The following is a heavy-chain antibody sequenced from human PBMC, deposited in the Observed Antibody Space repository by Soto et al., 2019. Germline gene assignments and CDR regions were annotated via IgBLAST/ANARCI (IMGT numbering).Heavy chain of an antibody. CDR1: GGSISSGGYY. J-gene: IGHJ4*02. CDR2: IYYSGST. Sequence: SETLSLTCTVSGGSISSGGYYWSWIRQHPGKGLEWIGYIYYSGSTYYNPSLKSRVTISVDTSKNQFSLKLSSVTAADTAVYYCARGGSSSWYYFDYWGQGTLVTVSS. D-gene: IGHD6-13*01. V-gene: IGHV4-31*03. CDR3: ARGGSSSWYYFDY.